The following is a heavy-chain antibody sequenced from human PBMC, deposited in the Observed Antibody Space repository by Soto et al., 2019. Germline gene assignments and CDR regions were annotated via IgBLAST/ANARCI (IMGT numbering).Heavy chain of an antibody. CDR2: IKEDGSEK. D-gene: IGHD1-1*01. CDR1: GFSFGNDW. Sequence: GGSLRLSCTASGFSFGNDWMGWVRQAPGKGLEWVANIKEDGSEKFSVDSVRGRFTISRDNAKNSLYLQMNSLRADDTAVYYCARPERNSKYNPLLSWGQGTLVTVPA. V-gene: IGHV3-7*01. J-gene: IGHJ4*02. CDR3: ARPERNSKYNPLLS.